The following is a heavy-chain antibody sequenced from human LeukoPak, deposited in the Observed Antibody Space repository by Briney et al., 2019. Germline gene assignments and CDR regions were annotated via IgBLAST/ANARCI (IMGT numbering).Heavy chain of an antibody. CDR3: ARALDSSGSYYANDHYYFDY. Sequence: GGSLRLSCAASGFTFSDYYMSWIRQAPGKGLEWVSYISSSGGTIYYADSVKGRFTISRDNAKNSLYLQMNSLRAEDTAVYYCARALDSSGSYYANDHYYFDYWGQGTLVTVSS. V-gene: IGHV3-11*01. CDR1: GFTFSDYY. CDR2: ISSSGGTI. J-gene: IGHJ4*02. D-gene: IGHD3-10*01.